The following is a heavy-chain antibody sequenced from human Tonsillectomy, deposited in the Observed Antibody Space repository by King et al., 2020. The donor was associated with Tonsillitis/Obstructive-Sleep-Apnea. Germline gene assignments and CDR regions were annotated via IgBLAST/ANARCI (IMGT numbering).Heavy chain of an antibody. D-gene: IGHD2-15*01. V-gene: IGHV1-46*01. CDR3: ARAGDLGYCSGGDCYGDDAFDL. CDR2: INPSRGST. J-gene: IGHJ3*01. CDR1: GFTLPTYY. Sequence: QLVQSGADVKKPGAAVKVSCKASGFTLPTYYIHWVRQAPGQGLEWMGLINPSRGSTSYAQKFQGRVTMTRDTSASTVYMELSSLRSEDTAVYYCARAGDLGYCSGGDCYGDDAFDLWGQGTMVAVSS.